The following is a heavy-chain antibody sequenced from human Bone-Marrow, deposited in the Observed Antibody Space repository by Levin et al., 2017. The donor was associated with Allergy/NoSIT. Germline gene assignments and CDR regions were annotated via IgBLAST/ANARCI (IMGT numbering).Heavy chain of an antibody. CDR1: GYSISSGYY. CDR3: AREPGYSYGFDSY. Sequence: SQTLSLTCTVSGYSISSGYYWGWIRQPPGKGLEWIGSIYLSGSTYYNPSLKSRVTISVDTSKNQFSLKLSSVTAADTAVYYCAREPGYSYGFDSYWGQGTLVTVSS. D-gene: IGHD5-18*01. CDR2: IYLSGST. J-gene: IGHJ4*02. V-gene: IGHV4-38-2*02.